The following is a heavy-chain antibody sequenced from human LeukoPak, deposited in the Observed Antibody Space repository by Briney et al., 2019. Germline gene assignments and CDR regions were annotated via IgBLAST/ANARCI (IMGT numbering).Heavy chain of an antibody. D-gene: IGHD2-2*01. J-gene: IGHJ3*02. CDR2: IYYSDST. CDR1: GGSITSHY. CDR3: AREGAYTLPTDSLDI. Sequence: SETLSLTCTVSGGSITSHYWSCIRQPPGKGMEWIANIYYSDSTNSNPSLKSRVTISVDTSKSQFSLKLRSVTAADTAVYYCAREGAYTLPTDSLDIWGQGTLVTVSS. V-gene: IGHV4-59*11.